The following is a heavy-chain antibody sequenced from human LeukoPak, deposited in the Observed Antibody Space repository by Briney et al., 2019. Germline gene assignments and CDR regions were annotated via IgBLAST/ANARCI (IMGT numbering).Heavy chain of an antibody. Sequence: QPGGSLRLSCAASGFTFSSYGMHWVRQAPGKGLEWVAFIRYDGTNKYYAESVKGRFTISRDNSENTLYVQMNSLRAEDTAVYYCAKGNYYDSSAYNWFDPWGQGTLVTVSS. D-gene: IGHD3-22*01. J-gene: IGHJ5*02. V-gene: IGHV3-30*02. CDR3: AKGNYYDSSAYNWFDP. CDR2: IRYDGTNK. CDR1: GFTFSSYG.